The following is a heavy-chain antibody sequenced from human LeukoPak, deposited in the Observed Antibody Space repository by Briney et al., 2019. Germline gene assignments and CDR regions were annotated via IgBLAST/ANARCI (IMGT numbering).Heavy chain of an antibody. V-gene: IGHV3-43*02. CDR2: ISGDGGST. CDR1: GFTFDDYA. D-gene: IGHD3-22*01. CDR3: AKDINYYDSSGPTL. Sequence: GGSLRLSCAASGFTFDDYAMHWVRQAPGKGLEWVSLISGDGGSTYYADSVKSRFTISRDNSKNSLYLQMNSLRTEDTALYYCAKDINYYDSSGPTLWGQGTLVTVSS. J-gene: IGHJ4*02.